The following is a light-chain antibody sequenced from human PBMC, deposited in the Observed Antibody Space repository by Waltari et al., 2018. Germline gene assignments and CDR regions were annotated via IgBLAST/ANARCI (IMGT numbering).Light chain of an antibody. CDR3: ETWDSNTQGV. V-gene: IGLV4-60*03. Sequence: QPVLTQSSSASASLGSSVKLTCTLSSRHSSYIIAWHQQQPGKAPRYLMKVEGSGSYNKGSGVPDRFSGSSSWADRYLTISNLQSEDEAAYYCETWDSNTQGVFGGGTKLTVL. CDR1: SRHSSYI. CDR2: VEGSGSY. J-gene: IGLJ3*02.